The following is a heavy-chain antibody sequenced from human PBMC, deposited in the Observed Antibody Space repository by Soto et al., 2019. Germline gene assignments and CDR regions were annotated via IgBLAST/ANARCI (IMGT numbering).Heavy chain of an antibody. D-gene: IGHD3-22*01. Sequence: EVQLLESGGGLVQPGGSLRLSCAASGFTFSNFAMSWVRQAPGKGLEWVSVISGSGDSTFYADSVKGRFTISRDNSKNTLYVQMNSLRAEDAAIYYCAKGYFDSGLFNWVDPWGQGTLVTVSS. V-gene: IGHV3-23*01. J-gene: IGHJ5*02. CDR3: AKGYFDSGLFNWVDP. CDR2: ISGSGDST. CDR1: GFTFSNFA.